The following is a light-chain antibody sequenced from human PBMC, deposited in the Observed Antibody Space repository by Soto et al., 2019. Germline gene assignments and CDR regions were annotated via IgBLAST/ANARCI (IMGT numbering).Light chain of an antibody. CDR1: QSVSSN. V-gene: IGKV3-15*01. CDR2: GAS. CDR3: QQYDSSRLWT. Sequence: EIVMTQSPATLSVSPGERATLSCRASQSVSSNLAWYQQKPGQAPRLLIYGASTRATGIPDRFSGSGSGTDFTLTISRLEPEDFAVYYCQQYDSSRLWTFGQGTKVDIK. J-gene: IGKJ1*01.